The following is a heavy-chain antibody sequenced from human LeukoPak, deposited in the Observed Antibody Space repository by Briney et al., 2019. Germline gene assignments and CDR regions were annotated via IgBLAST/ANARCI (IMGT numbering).Heavy chain of an antibody. J-gene: IGHJ4*02. CDR3: ARLRVNSGIERQYYFDY. D-gene: IGHD3-10*01. V-gene: IGHV5-51*01. CDR2: IYPGDSDT. Sequence: GESLKISCKGSGYSFTSCWIGWVRQMPGKGLEWMGIIYPGDSDTRYSPSFQGQVTISADKSISTAYLQWSSLKASDTAMYYCARLRVNSGIERQYYFDYWGQGTLVTVSS. CDR1: GYSFTSCW.